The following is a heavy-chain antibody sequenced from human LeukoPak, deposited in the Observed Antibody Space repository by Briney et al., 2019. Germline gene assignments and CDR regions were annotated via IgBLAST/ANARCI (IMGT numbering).Heavy chain of an antibody. J-gene: IGHJ3*02. D-gene: IGHD2-8*01. V-gene: IGHV4-39*02. CDR1: GGSIRSSSYY. Sequence: SETLSLTCTVSGGSIRSSSYYWGWICQPPGKGLEWIGGIYYSGSTYYNASLKSRGTISVDTSKNQFSLKLNSVTAADTAVYYCARECVPSVDATFASGTCPYAFDIWGQGTMVTVSS. CDR3: ARECVPSVDATFASGTCPYAFDI. CDR2: IYYSGST.